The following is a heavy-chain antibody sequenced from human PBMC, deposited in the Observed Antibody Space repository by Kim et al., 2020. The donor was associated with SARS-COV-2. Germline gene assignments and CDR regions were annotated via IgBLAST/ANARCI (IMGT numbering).Heavy chain of an antibody. J-gene: IGHJ4*02. CDR1: GFTFSSYA. CDR2: ISYDGSNK. CDR3: AREWDGGSYRGYFDY. D-gene: IGHD1-26*01. V-gene: IGHV3-30-3*01. Sequence: GGSLRLSCAASGFTFSSYAMHWVRQAPGKGLEWVAVISYDGSNKYYADSVKGRFTISRDNSKNTLYLQMNSLRAEDTAVYYCAREWDGGSYRGYFDYWGQGTLVTVSS.